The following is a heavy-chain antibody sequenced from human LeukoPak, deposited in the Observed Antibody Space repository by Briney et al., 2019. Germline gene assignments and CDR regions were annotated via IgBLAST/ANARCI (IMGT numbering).Heavy chain of an antibody. CDR2: ISYDGSNK. J-gene: IGHJ4*02. CDR3: ARGDDYGDYANDY. D-gene: IGHD4-17*01. CDR1: GFTFSSYA. V-gene: IGHV3-30-3*01. Sequence: PGGSLRLSCAASGFTFSSYAMHWVRQAPGKGLEWVAVISYDGSNKYYADSVKGRFTISRDNSKNTLYLQMNSLRAEDTAVYYCARGDDYGDYANDYWGQGTLVTVSS.